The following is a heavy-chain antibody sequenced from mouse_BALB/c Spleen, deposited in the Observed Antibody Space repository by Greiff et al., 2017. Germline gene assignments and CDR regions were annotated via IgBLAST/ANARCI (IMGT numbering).Heavy chain of an antibody. CDR1: GYTFTSYW. J-gene: IGHJ4*01. CDR3: ARRWDYDAMDY. D-gene: IGHD1-1*02. V-gene: IGHV1-7*01. CDR2: INPSTGYT. Sequence: VKLVESGAELAKPGASVKMSCKASGYTFTSYWMHWVKQRPGQGLEWIGYINPSTGYTEYNQKFKDKATLTADKSSSTAYMQLSSLTSEDSAVYYCARRWDYDAMDYWGQGTSVTVSS.